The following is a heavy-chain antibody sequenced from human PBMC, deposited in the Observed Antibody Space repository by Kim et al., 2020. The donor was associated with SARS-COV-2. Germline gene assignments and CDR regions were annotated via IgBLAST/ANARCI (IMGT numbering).Heavy chain of an antibody. CDR3: ARDGPYYYGSGSYGPYGMDV. Sequence: GGSLRLSCAASGFTFSSYWMHWVRQAPGKGLVWVSRINSDGSSTSYADSVKGRFTISRDNAKNTLYLQMNSLRAEDTAVYYCARDGPYYYGSGSYGPYGMDVWGQGTTVTVSS. V-gene: IGHV3-74*01. D-gene: IGHD3-10*01. CDR1: GFTFSSYW. CDR2: INSDGSST. J-gene: IGHJ6*02.